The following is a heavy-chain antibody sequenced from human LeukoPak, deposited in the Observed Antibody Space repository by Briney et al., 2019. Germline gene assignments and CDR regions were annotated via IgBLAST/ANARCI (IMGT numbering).Heavy chain of an antibody. CDR2: IKQDGSEK. D-gene: IGHD1-26*01. J-gene: IGHJ4*02. CDR3: AKGIGTYQGPFDS. V-gene: IGHV3-7*03. CDR1: GFTFSSYW. Sequence: GGSLRLSCVVSGFTFSSYWMSWVRQAPGKGLEWVANIKQDGSEKYYVDSVKGRFTISRDNAKNSLYLQMNSLRTEDKALYYCAKGIGTYQGPFDSWGQGTLVTVSS.